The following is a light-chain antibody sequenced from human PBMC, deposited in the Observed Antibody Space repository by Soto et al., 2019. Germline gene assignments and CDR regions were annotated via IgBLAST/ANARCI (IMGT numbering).Light chain of an antibody. CDR3: SSNSSSSTRYV. J-gene: IGLJ1*01. CDR2: DVS. Sequence: QSVLTQPASVSGSPGQSITISCTGTSGDVASYNYVSWYQQHPGKAPQVLIYDVSSRPSGISSRFSGSKSGNTASLTISGLQAEDEADYYCSSNSSSSTRYVSGTGTKVTVL. V-gene: IGLV2-14*01. CDR1: SGDVASYNY.